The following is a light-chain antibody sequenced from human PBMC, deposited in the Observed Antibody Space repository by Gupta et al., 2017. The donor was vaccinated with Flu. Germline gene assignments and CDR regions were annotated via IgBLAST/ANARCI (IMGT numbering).Light chain of an antibody. CDR2: WAS. V-gene: IGKV4-1*01. CDR1: QSVFYTTNNKNY. J-gene: IGKJ4*01. Sequence: DIVMTQSPDSLAVSVGERATINCKSSQSVFYTTNNKNYLAWYQQKAGQPPRLLIYWASTRGFGVPDRFSGSGSGTDFTLTINTLQTEDVAVYYCQQDFTMPVTFGGGTKVEIK. CDR3: QQDFTMPVT.